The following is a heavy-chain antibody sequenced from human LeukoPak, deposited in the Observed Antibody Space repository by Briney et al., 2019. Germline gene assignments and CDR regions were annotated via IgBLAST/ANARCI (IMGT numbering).Heavy chain of an antibody. CDR2: IYYSGST. J-gene: IGHJ6*02. CDR3: ASLLYYDILTGYSLDV. Sequence: SETLFLTCTVSGGSISSYYWSWIRQPPGKGLEWIGYIYYSGSTNYNLSLKSRVSMSVDTSKNQFSLKLSSVTAADTAVYYCASLLYYDILTGYSLDVWGQGTTVTVSS. D-gene: IGHD3-9*01. V-gene: IGHV4-59*08. CDR1: GGSISSYY.